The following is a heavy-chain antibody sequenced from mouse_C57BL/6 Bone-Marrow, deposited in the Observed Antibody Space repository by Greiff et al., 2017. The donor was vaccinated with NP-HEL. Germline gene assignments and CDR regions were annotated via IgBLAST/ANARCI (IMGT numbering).Heavy chain of an antibody. CDR3: ARHEDRPTVWYFDV. V-gene: IGHV1-62-2*01. CDR2: FYPGSGSI. CDR1: GYTFTEYT. J-gene: IGHJ1*03. D-gene: IGHD1-1*01. Sequence: VQRVESGAELVKPGASVKLSCKASGYTFTEYTIHWVKQRSGQGLEWIGWFYPGSGSIKYNEKFKDKATLTADKSSSTVYMELSRMTYEDSAVYICARHEDRPTVWYFDVWGKGTTVTVSS.